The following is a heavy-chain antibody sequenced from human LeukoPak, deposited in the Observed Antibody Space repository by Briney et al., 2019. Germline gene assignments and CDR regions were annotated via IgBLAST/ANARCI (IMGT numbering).Heavy chain of an antibody. D-gene: IGHD2-2*01. CDR1: GFTFSSYA. CDR2: IHFDGSTK. Sequence: GGSLRLSCAASGFTFSSYAMSWVRQAPGKGLEWVAFIHFDGSTKYSGDSVKGRFTVSRDNSKNTLYLQMNSLRPEDTAVYYCAKDQCTRTSCDGYPGHWGQGTLVTVSS. J-gene: IGHJ4*02. V-gene: IGHV3-30*02. CDR3: AKDQCTRTSCDGYPGH.